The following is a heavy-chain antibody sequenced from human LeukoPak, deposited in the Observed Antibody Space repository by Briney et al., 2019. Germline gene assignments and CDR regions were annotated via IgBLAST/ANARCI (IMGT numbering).Heavy chain of an antibody. CDR3: ARGRGAAAEDY. Sequence: GRSLRLSCAASGFTFSNYDMHWVRQAPGKGLVWVSRINSDGSSTSYADSVKGRFTISRDNAKNTLYLQMNSLRAEDTAVYYCARGRGAAAEDYWGQGTLVAVSS. D-gene: IGHD6-13*01. CDR2: INSDGSST. V-gene: IGHV3-74*01. CDR1: GFTFSNYD. J-gene: IGHJ4*02.